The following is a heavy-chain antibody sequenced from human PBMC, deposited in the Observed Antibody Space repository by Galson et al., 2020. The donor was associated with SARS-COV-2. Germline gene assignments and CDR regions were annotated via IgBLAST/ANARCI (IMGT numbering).Heavy chain of an antibody. CDR1: GFTFDDYA. Sequence: TGGSLRLSCAASGFTFDDYAMHWVRQAPGKGLEWVSGISWNSGSIGYADSVKGRFTISRDNAKNSLYLQMNSLRAEDTALYYCAKAFLFLGGPMSIAARQGRAIFQHWGQGTLVTVSS. J-gene: IGHJ1*01. CDR3: AKAFLFLGGPMSIAARQGRAIFQH. D-gene: IGHD6-6*01. CDR2: ISWNSGSI. V-gene: IGHV3-9*01.